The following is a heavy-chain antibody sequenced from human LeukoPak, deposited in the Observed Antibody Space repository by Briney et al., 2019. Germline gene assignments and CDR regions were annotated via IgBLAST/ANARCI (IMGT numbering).Heavy chain of an antibody. CDR1: GFTFSSYA. CDR3: ARGRGLYRSSTSCSSFDY. D-gene: IGHD2-2*01. V-gene: IGHV3-64*01. J-gene: IGHJ4*02. CDR2: ISSNGGST. Sequence: GGSLRLSCAASGFTFSSYAMHWVRQAPGKGLEYVSAISSNGGSTYYANSVKGRFTFSRDNSKNTLYLQMGSLRAEDMAVYYCARGRGLYRSSTSCSSFDYRGQGTLVTVSS.